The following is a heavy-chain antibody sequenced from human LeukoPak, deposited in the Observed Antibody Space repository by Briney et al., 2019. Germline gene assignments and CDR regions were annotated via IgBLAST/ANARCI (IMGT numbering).Heavy chain of an antibody. CDR3: AKATRGSVYSPVDY. V-gene: IGHV3-23*01. Sequence: QPGRSLRLSCAASGFSFANYAMNWVRQAPGKGLEWVSSISGDETNTFYADSVKGRFTLSRDSSKNTLFVQMNSLRADDTAIYYCAKATRGSVYSPVDYWGQGTLVTVSS. J-gene: IGHJ4*02. CDR2: ISGDETNT. D-gene: IGHD3-22*01. CDR1: GFSFANYA.